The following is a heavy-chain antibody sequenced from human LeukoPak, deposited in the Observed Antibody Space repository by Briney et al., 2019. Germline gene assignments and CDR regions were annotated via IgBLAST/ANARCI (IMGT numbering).Heavy chain of an antibody. V-gene: IGHV4-39*07. J-gene: IGHJ4*02. Sequence: SETLSLTCTVSGGSISSSSYYWGWIRQPPGKGLEWIGEINHSGSTNYNPSLKSRVTISVDTSKNQFSLKLSSVTAADTAVYYCARESSEAGTYWGQGTLVTVSS. CDR3: ARESSEAGTY. D-gene: IGHD6-13*01. CDR1: GGSISSSSYY. CDR2: INHSGST.